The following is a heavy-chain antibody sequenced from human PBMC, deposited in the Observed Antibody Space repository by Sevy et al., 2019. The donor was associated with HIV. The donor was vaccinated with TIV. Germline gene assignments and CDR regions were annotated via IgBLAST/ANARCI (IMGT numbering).Heavy chain of an antibody. J-gene: IGHJ4*02. CDR1: GFTFSTYS. CDR2: ISRSSTYI. CDR3: ARDSGYTGYD. D-gene: IGHD5-12*01. V-gene: IGHV3-21*01. Sequence: GGSLRLSCATSGFTFSTYSMNWVRQAPGKGLEWVSCISRSSTYIYYTDSVKGRFTLSRDNARNSLYLQMNSLRVDDTAVYYCARDSGYTGYDWGQGTLVTVSS.